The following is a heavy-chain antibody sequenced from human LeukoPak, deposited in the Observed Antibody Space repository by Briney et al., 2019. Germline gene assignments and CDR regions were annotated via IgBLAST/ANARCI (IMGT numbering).Heavy chain of an antibody. CDR3: ARVSGYDWESFYDY. J-gene: IGHJ4*02. D-gene: IGHD5-12*01. V-gene: IGHV4-38-2*02. Sequence: RPSETLSLTCTVSGFSISSGYYWGWIRQPPGKGLEWIGSIYHSGSTHYNPSLKSRVTISVDTSKNHFSLKLSSLTAADTAVYYCARVSGYDWESFYDYWGQGSLVTVSS. CDR1: GFSISSGYY. CDR2: IYHSGST.